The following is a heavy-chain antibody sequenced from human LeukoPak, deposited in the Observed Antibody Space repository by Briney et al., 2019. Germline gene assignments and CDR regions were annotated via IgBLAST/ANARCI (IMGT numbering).Heavy chain of an antibody. V-gene: IGHV1-18*01. Sequence: GASVKVSCKASGYTFTSYGISWVRQAPGQGLEWMGWISAYNGNTNYAQKLQGRVTMTEDTSTDTAYMELSSLRSEDTAVYYCATVFPVNVPYIAVAGKYFQHWGQGTLVTVSS. J-gene: IGHJ1*01. D-gene: IGHD6-19*01. CDR3: ATVFPVNVPYIAVAGKYFQH. CDR1: GYTFTSYG. CDR2: ISAYNGNT.